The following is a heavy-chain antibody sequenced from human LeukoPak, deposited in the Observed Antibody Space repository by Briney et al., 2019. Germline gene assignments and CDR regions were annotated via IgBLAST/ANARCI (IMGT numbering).Heavy chain of an antibody. D-gene: IGHD4-17*01. CDR1: GGSIIGHW. J-gene: IGHJ4*02. CDR3: ARRNTADASIDF. CDR2: VFYSGSN. Sequence: SETLSLTCSVSGGSIIGHWWSWIRQPPGKGLEWLGDVFYSGSNNYNPSLKSRLTISLDTSKNQFSLNLRSVTATDTAMYYCARRNTADASIDFWGPGTLVTASS. V-gene: IGHV4-59*08.